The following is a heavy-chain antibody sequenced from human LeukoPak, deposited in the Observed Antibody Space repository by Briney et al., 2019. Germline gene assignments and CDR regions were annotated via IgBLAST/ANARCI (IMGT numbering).Heavy chain of an antibody. V-gene: IGHV1-69*13. CDR3: AREASGWSTDAFDI. J-gene: IGHJ3*02. CDR2: IIPIFGTA. Sequence: SVKVSCTASGGTFSSYAISWARQAPGQGLEWMGGIIPIFGTANYAQKFQGRVTITADESTSTAYMELSSLRSEDTAVYYCAREASGWSTDAFDIWGQGTMVTVSS. D-gene: IGHD6-19*01. CDR1: GGTFSSYA.